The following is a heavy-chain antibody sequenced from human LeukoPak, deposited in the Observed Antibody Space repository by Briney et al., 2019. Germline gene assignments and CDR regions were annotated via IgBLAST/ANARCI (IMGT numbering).Heavy chain of an antibody. CDR3: ARDSGSRSSGIFDY. Sequence: GGSLRLSCAASGFTFSSYSMMWVRQAPGKGLEWVSYISSSSSTIYYADSVKGRFIISRDNGKNSLSLQINSLRADDTAVYYCARDSGSRSSGIFDYWGQGALVTVSS. D-gene: IGHD2-15*01. J-gene: IGHJ4*02. CDR2: ISSSSSTI. CDR1: GFTFSSYS. V-gene: IGHV3-48*04.